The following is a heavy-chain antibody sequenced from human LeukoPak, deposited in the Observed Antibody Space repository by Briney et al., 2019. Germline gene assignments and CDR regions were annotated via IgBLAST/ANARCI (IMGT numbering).Heavy chain of an antibody. J-gene: IGHJ4*02. CDR1: GFTFSTNA. Sequence: GGSLRLSCLTSGFTFSTNAMSWVRQAPGKGLEWISGISGSGASTYYADSVTGRFTISRDNSRNTLYLQMSSLRGDDTAVYYCAKDVGKWESLHSFDYWGQGTLVTVSS. D-gene: IGHD1-26*01. CDR2: ISGSGAST. V-gene: IGHV3-23*01. CDR3: AKDVGKWESLHSFDY.